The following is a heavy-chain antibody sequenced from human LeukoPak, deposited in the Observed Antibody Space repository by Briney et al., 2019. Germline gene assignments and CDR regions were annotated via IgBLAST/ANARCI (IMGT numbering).Heavy chain of an antibody. CDR1: GFTVSSNY. CDR2: IYSNGNT. D-gene: IGHD1-26*01. CDR3: ARDQSGSLDY. Sequence: GGSLRLSCAASGFTVSSNYMSWVRQAPGKGLEWVSVIYSNGNTFYTDSVKGRFTISRDNSQNTLYLQMNSLRAEDTAVYYCARDQSGSLDYWGQGTLVTVSS. V-gene: IGHV3-53*01. J-gene: IGHJ4*02.